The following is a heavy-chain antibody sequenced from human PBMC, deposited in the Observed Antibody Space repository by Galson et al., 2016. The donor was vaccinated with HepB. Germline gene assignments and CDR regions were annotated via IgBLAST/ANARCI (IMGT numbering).Heavy chain of an antibody. CDR3: AKVIGRDAYYYYGMDV. D-gene: IGHD2/OR15-2a*01. Sequence: SLRLSCAASGFTFSSYGMHWVRQAPGKGLEWVAVISYDGSNKYYADSVKGRFTISRDNSKNTLYLQMNSLRAEDTAVYYCAKVIGRDAYYYYGMDVWGQGTTVTVSS. V-gene: IGHV3-30*18. CDR2: ISYDGSNK. J-gene: IGHJ6*02. CDR1: GFTFSSYG.